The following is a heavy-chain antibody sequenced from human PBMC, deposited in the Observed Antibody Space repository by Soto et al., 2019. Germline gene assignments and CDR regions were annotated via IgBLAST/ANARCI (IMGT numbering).Heavy chain of an antibody. D-gene: IGHD3-3*01. Sequence: QDQLVQSGAEVKKPGASVKVSCKASVFTSSGISWVRQAPGQRLEWMGWISTHNGNTIYAQKFQGRVIMTMDTSTTTVYMELRSLRPDDTAVYLCAREGILGIFDAYDLWCQGTMVTVSS. V-gene: IGHV1-18*04. CDR2: ISTHNGNT. CDR1: VFTSSG. CDR3: AREGILGIFDAYDL. J-gene: IGHJ3*01.